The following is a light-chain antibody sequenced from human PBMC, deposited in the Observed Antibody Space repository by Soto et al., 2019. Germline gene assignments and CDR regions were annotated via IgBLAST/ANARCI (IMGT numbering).Light chain of an antibody. J-gene: IGKJ1*01. CDR1: QSISSW. V-gene: IGKV1-5*03. CDR3: QQYDSYSRT. Sequence: DIQMTQSPSTLSAYVGDRVTITCRASQSISSWLAWYQQKPGKAPKLLIYKASSLESGVPSRFSGSGSGTEFTLTISSLQPDDFATYYGQQYDSYSRTFGQGTKVDIK. CDR2: KAS.